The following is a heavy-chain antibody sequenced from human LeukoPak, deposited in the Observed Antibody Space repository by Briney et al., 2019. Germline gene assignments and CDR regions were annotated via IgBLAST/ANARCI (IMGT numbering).Heavy chain of an antibody. CDR2: IDRDGSRI. CDR3: VRGNDYGGPHY. D-gene: IGHD4-23*01. J-gene: IGHJ4*02. V-gene: IGHV3-74*01. CDR1: GFTFSSYW. Sequence: GGSLRLSCAVSGFTFSSYWMHWVRQAPGKGLVWVSRIDRDGSRINYADSVKGRFTISRDNGKNTLFLQMNSLRAEDAAVYYCVRGNDYGGPHYWGQGTLVSVSS.